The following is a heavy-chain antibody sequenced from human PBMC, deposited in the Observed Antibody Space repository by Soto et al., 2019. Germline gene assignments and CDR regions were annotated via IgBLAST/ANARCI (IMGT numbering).Heavy chain of an antibody. CDR3: AECNGGSDY. D-gene: IGHD4-17*01. CDR1: GFSFSGYY. J-gene: IGHJ4*02. CDR2: ISGSGSSV. V-gene: IGHV3-11*01. Sequence: QVQLMESGGGLVKPGGSLRLSCAASGFSFSGYYMSWTRQAPGKGPEWISYISGSGSSVYYTDSVKGRFTIAKDNTKNSLYRQINRLRADDTGVYYCAECNGGSDYWGQGTLVTVSS.